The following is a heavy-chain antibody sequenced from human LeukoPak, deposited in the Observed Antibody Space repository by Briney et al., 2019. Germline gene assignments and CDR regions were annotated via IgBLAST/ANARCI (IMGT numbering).Heavy chain of an antibody. CDR1: GFTFSRYG. CDR2: MRYDGSNK. CDR3: AKDRRGAFDI. V-gene: IGHV3-30*02. Sequence: GGSLRLSCAAAGFTFSRYGMHWVRQAPGKGLEWVAFMRYDGSNKYYADSVKGRFTISRDNSKNTLYLQMNSLRAEDTAVYYCAKDRRGAFDIWGQGTMVTVSS. D-gene: IGHD6-6*01. J-gene: IGHJ3*02.